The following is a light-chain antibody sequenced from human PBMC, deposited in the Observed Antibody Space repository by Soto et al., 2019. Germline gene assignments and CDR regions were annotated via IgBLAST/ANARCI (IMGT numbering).Light chain of an antibody. CDR3: QQYGTSLWP. V-gene: IGKV3-20*01. CDR1: QSVSSSH. Sequence: EIVLTQSPGTLSLSPGERATLSCRASQSVSSSHLAWYQQKPGQAPRLLIYGASNRATGIPDRFSGSGSGTDFTLTISRLEPEEFAVYYCQQYGTSLWPFGQGTKVEIK. CDR2: GAS. J-gene: IGKJ1*01.